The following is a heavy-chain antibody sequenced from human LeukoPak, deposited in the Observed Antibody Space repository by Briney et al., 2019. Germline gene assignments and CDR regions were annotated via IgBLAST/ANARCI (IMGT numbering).Heavy chain of an antibody. Sequence: GGSLRLSCAASGFTFDDYAMHWVRQAPGKGLVWVSRINSDGSSTSYADSVKGRFTISRDNAKNTLYLQMSSLRAEDTAVYYCAREGATDWYFHLWGRGTLVTVSS. CDR2: INSDGSST. CDR1: GFTFDDYA. V-gene: IGHV3-74*01. CDR3: AREGATDWYFHL. D-gene: IGHD5-12*01. J-gene: IGHJ2*01.